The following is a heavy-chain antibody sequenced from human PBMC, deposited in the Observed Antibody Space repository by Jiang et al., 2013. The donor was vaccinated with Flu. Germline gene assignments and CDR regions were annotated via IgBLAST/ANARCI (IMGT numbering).Heavy chain of an antibody. CDR3: ARMGNNFDY. CDR1: GFTFSNYW. CDR2: IKEDGSEK. V-gene: IGHV3-7*01. J-gene: IGHJ4*02. Sequence: QLLESGGGLVQPGGSLRLSCATSGFTFSNYWMSWVRQAPGKGLEWVANIKEDGSEKYYVDSVEGRFTISRDNAKNSLYLQMNSLRAEDTAVYYCARMGNNFDYWGQGTLVTVSS.